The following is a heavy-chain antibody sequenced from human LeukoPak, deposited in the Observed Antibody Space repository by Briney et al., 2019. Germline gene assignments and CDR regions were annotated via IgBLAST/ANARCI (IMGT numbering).Heavy chain of an antibody. Sequence: SETLSLTCAVYGGSFNHYYWSWIRQSPGKGLEWIGEINHTGGTSYNPSLKSRVTISVDTSKNHFSLKLTSVTAADTAVYYCARGLTRGYTYGPPGYWGQGTLVAVSS. CDR2: INHTGGT. D-gene: IGHD2-8*01. J-gene: IGHJ4*02. CDR1: GGSFNHYY. V-gene: IGHV4-34*01. CDR3: ARGLTRGYTYGPPGY.